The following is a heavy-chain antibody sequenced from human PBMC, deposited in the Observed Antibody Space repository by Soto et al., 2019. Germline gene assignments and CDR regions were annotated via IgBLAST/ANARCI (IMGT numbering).Heavy chain of an antibody. J-gene: IGHJ6*02. CDR1: GFIFGDYA. CDR2: IRSKAYGGTT. V-gene: IGHV3-49*04. Sequence: GGSLRLSCTASGFIFGDYAMSWVRQAPGKGLEWVGFIRSKAYGGTTEYAASVKGRFTISRDDSKSIAYLQMNSLKTEDTAVYYCTRVVAYDSSGYTYYYYGMDVLGQGTTVTVSS. CDR3: TRVVAYDSSGYTYYYYGMDV. D-gene: IGHD3-22*01.